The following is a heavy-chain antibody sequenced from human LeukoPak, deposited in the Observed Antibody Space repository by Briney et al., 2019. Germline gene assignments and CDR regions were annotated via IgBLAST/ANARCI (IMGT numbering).Heavy chain of an antibody. D-gene: IGHD1-26*01. CDR1: GGSISSYY. J-gene: IGHJ4*02. CDR2: LYYSGST. CDR3: AREHPSIVGATDYFDY. Sequence: PSETLSLTCTVSGGSISSYYWSWIRQPPGKGLEWIGYLYYSGSTNYNPSLKSRVTISVDTSKNQFSLKLSSVTAADTAVYYCAREHPSIVGATDYFDYWGQGTLVTVSS. V-gene: IGHV4-59*01.